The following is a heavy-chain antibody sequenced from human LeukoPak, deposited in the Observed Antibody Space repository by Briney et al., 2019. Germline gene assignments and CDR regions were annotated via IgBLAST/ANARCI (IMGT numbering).Heavy chain of an antibody. Sequence: SQTLSLTCAISGDSVSSTSSAWHWIRQSPSRGLEWLGRTYYRSKWFFDYAVSVRSRLTINPDTSTNQVSPQLTSVTPEDTAVYYCARRKSYESYYMDVWGKGTTVAVSS. CDR3: ARRKSYESYYMDV. D-gene: IGHD3-3*01. CDR1: GDSVSSTSSA. J-gene: IGHJ6*03. V-gene: IGHV6-1*01. CDR2: TYYRSKWFF.